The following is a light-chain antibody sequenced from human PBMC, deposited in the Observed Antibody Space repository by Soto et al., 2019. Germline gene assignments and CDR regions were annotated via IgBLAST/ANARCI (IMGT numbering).Light chain of an antibody. V-gene: IGKV1-12*01. Sequence: DIKMNQSPATLSASVGDRVTITCRASQSISNWLAWYQQKPGKAPKLLIYAASSLQSGVPSRFSGSGSGTDFTLTISSLQPEDFATYYCQQANSFLSNTFGQGTLLEI. CDR1: QSISNW. CDR2: AAS. CDR3: QQANSFLSNT. J-gene: IGKJ5*01.